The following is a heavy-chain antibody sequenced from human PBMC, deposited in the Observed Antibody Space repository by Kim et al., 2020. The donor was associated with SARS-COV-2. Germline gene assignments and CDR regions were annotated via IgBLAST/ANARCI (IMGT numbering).Heavy chain of an antibody. CDR1: GGSISSGDCY. D-gene: IGHD3-22*01. CDR2: IYYSGST. CDR3: ARDYYDSSGYYYVFDP. V-gene: IGHV4-30-4*01. J-gene: IGHJ5*02. Sequence: SETLSLTCTVSGGSISSGDCYWSWIRQPPGKGLEWIGYIYYSGSTYYNPSLKSRVTISVDTSKNQFSLKLSSVTAADTAVYYCARDYYDSSGYYYVFDPWGQGTLVTVSS.